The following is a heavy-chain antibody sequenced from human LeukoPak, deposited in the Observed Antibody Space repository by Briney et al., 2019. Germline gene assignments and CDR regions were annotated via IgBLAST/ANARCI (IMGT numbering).Heavy chain of an antibody. CDR3: ARDAYYYGSGSPNWFDP. D-gene: IGHD3-10*01. Sequence: PSETLSLTCTVSGGSISSYYWSWIRQPAGKGLEWIGRIYTSGSTNYNPSLKSRVTMSVETSKNQFSLKLSSVTAADTAVYYCARDAYYYGSGSPNWFDPWGQGTLVTVSS. CDR2: IYTSGST. J-gene: IGHJ5*02. V-gene: IGHV4-4*07. CDR1: GGSISSYY.